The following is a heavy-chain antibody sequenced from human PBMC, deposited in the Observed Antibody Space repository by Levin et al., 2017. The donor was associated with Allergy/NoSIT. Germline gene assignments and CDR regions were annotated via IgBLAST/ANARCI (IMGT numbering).Heavy chain of an antibody. D-gene: IGHD3-10*01. CDR1: GGAFSGYY. CDR3: ARTMKGPVASGTIISRFDP. J-gene: IGHJ5*02. Sequence: SETLSLTCAVFGGAFSGYYWSWIHQTPGKGLEWLGEINSSGGANYNPSLKSRVTISLDTSKNQFSLNLSSVTAADTAVYYCARTMKGPVASGTIISRFDPWGQGTLVTVSS. CDR2: INSSGGA. V-gene: IGHV4-34*01.